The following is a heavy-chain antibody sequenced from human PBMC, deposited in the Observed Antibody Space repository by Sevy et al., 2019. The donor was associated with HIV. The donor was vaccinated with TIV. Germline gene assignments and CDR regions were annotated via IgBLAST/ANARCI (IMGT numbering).Heavy chain of an antibody. Sequence: GGSLRLSCAASGFTFDDYAMHWVRQAPGKGLEWVSGISWNSGSIGYADSVKGRFTISRDNAKNSLYLQMNSLRAEDTALYYCAKDIIPLPPAVNYYYGMDVWGQGTTVTVSS. CDR1: GFTFDDYA. CDR2: ISWNSGSI. D-gene: IGHD2-2*01. CDR3: AKDIIPLPPAVNYYYGMDV. J-gene: IGHJ6*02. V-gene: IGHV3-9*01.